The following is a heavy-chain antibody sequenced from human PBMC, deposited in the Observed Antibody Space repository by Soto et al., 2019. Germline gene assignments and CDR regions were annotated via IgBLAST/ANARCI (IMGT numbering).Heavy chain of an antibody. J-gene: IGHJ4*03. CDR3: TTDSCSTSIVVRFGC. CDR2: IKSKTDGGTP. CDR1: GFTFSNAC. V-gene: IGHV3-15*07. D-gene: IGHD2-2*01. Sequence: PGGFLRLSCAASGFTFSNACINWVRQAPGKGLEWVGRIKSKTDGGTPDYAAPVKGRFAISRDDSKNMVYLQMNSLKTEDTGIFYFTTDSCSTSIVVRFGCWGQGTLGTVSS.